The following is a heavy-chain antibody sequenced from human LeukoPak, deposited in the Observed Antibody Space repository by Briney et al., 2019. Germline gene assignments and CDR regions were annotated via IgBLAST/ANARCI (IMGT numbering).Heavy chain of an antibody. D-gene: IGHD3-22*01. CDR3: ATGNYYGSRGYYTFGH. CDR1: GFTFSRYW. Sequence: GGSLRLSCAASGFTFSRYWMHWVRQAPGKGLVWVSRINGDGSTTSYADSVKGGFTISRDNAKNTLYLQMNSLRAEDTAVYYCATGNYYGSRGYYTFGHWGQGTLVTVSS. CDR2: INGDGSTT. V-gene: IGHV3-74*01. J-gene: IGHJ1*01.